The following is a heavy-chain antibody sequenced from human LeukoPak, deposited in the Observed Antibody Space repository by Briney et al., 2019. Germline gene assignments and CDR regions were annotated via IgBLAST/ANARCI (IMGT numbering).Heavy chain of an antibody. J-gene: IGHJ3*02. D-gene: IGHD2-2*02. CDR2: ISSSGSTI. CDR3: ARAYCSSTSCYKTFDI. V-gene: IGHV3-11*01. Sequence: PGGSLRLSCAASGFNFSDYYMSWIRQAPGKGLEWVSYISSSGSTIYYADSVKGRFTISRDNAKNSLYLQMNSLRAEDTAVYYCARAYCSSTSCYKTFDIWGQGTMVTVSS. CDR1: GFNFSDYY.